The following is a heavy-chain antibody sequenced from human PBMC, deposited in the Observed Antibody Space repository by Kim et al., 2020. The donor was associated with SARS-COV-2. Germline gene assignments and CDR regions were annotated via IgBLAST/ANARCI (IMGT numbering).Heavy chain of an antibody. CDR2: IKSKTDGGTT. D-gene: IGHD2-2*01. Sequence: GGSLRLSCAASGFTFSNAWMSWVRQAPGKGLEWVGRIKSKTDGGTTDYAAPVKGRFTISRDDSKNTLYLQMNSLKTEDTAVYHCTTDRGPHLVVPAAMLFWGQGTTVTVSS. J-gene: IGHJ6*02. CDR1: GFTFSNAW. CDR3: TTDRGPHLVVPAAMLF. V-gene: IGHV3-15*01.